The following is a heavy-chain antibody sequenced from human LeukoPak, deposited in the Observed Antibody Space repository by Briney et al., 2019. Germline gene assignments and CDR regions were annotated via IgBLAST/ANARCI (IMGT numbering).Heavy chain of an antibody. CDR2: IYYSGST. CDR1: GGSISSYY. V-gene: IGHV4-59*01. J-gene: IGHJ4*02. Sequence: SETLSLTCTVSGGSISSYYWSWIRQPPGKGLEWIGYIYYSGSTNYNPSLKSRVTISVDTSKNQFSLKLRSVTAADTAVYYCARSPYSNYVDYWGQGTLVTVSS. CDR3: ARSPYSNYVDY. D-gene: IGHD4-11*01.